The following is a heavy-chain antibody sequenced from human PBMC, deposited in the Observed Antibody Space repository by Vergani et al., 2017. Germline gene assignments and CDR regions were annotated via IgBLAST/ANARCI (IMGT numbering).Heavy chain of an antibody. CDR1: GMSISNNNYY. V-gene: IGHV4-39*01. Sequence: QLQLQESGPRLVKPSETLSLTCSLSGMSISNNNYYWGWISQPPGKGLEWIGGIYDSRNNNYSPSLKSRVSISVDTSKNQFSLNLTSVTAADTAVYYCARHLRQLARNDVFDIWGHGTLVTVSS. CDR3: ARHLRQLARNDVFDI. CDR2: IYDSRNN. J-gene: IGHJ3*02. D-gene: IGHD6-6*01.